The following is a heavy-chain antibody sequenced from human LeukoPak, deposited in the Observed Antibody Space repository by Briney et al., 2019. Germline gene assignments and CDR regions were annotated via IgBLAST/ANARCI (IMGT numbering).Heavy chain of an antibody. D-gene: IGHD2-15*01. Sequence: QTGRSLRLSCAASGFTFSSYWMHWVRQAPGKGLVWVSRINSDGSSTSYADFVKGRFTISRDNAKNTLYLQMNSLRAEDTAVYYCARGEGCSGGSCYGYCFDYWGQGTLVTVSS. CDR2: INSDGSST. V-gene: IGHV3-74*01. CDR3: ARGEGCSGGSCYGYCFDY. J-gene: IGHJ4*02. CDR1: GFTFSSYW.